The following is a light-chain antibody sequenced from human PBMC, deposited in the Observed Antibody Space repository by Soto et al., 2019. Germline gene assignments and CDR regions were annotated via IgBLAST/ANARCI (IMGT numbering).Light chain of an antibody. Sequence: DIQMTQSPSSLSASVGDRVTITCRASQGLSNYLAWYQQKPGKVPKVLIYAASTFQSGVPSRFSGSGSGTDFTLTISSLQPEDFATYYCQKHNSAPFTFGPGTKVDIK. CDR3: QKHNSAPFT. J-gene: IGKJ3*01. CDR2: AAS. V-gene: IGKV1-27*01. CDR1: QGLSNY.